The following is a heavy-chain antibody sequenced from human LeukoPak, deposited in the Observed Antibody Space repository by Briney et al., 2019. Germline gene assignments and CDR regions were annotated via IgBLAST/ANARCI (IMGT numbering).Heavy chain of an antibody. CDR1: VYTFTSYD. Sequence: ASVKVSCKASVYTFTSYDINWVRQATGQGLEWMGWMNPNSGNTGYAQKFQGRVTMTRNTSISTAYMELSSLRSEDTAVYYCARGRAAGTRRAFDIWGQGTMVTVSP. V-gene: IGHV1-8*01. CDR2: MNPNSGNT. J-gene: IGHJ3*02. CDR3: ARGRAAGTRRAFDI. D-gene: IGHD6-13*01.